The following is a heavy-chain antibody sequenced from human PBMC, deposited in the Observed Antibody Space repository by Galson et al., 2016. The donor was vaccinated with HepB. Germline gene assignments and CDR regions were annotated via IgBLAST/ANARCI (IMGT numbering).Heavy chain of an antibody. V-gene: IGHV3-72*01. CDR3: ARPSGKYSGGCDI. Sequence: SLRLSCAASGFRFSEHYMDWVRQAPGKGLEWVGRTRNKVNSYTIEYAASVKGRFTISRDESKNSLYLQMDSLKTEDTALYYCARPSGKYSGGCDIWGQGTMLTVSS. CDR2: TRNKVNSYTI. J-gene: IGHJ3*02. CDR1: GFRFSEHY. D-gene: IGHD2-15*01.